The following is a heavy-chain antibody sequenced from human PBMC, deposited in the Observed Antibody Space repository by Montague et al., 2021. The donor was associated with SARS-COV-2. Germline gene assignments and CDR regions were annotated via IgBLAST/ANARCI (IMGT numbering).Heavy chain of an antibody. CDR1: GFTFSGYA. CDR3: ARVPSSSWYFEY. Sequence: SLRLSCAASGFTFSGYAMHWVRQAPGKGLEWVANIKQDGSEKYYVDSVKGRFTISRDNAKHSLYLQMSSLRAEDTAVYYCARVPSSSWYFEYWGQGTLVTVSS. V-gene: IGHV3-7*01. J-gene: IGHJ4*02. D-gene: IGHD6-13*01. CDR2: IKQDGSEK.